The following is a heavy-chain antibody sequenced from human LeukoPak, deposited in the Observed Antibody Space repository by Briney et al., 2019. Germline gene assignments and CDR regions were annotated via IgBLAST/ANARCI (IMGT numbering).Heavy chain of an antibody. Sequence: SETLSLTCTVSGGSISGFYWNWIRQPPGKGLEWIGYVYYSGNTNYNPSLKSRVTISLDTSKNQFSLKLRSVTAADTAVYYCARGGDRFFAAAKEPEYYMDVWGKGTTVTVSS. J-gene: IGHJ6*03. CDR1: GGSISGFY. D-gene: IGHD3-10*01. V-gene: IGHV4-59*01. CDR2: VYYSGNT. CDR3: ARGGDRFFAAAKEPEYYMDV.